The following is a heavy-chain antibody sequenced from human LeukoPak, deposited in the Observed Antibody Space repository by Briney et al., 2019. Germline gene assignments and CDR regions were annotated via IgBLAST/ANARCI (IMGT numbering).Heavy chain of an antibody. CDR1: GFTFSSYG. V-gene: IGHV3-30*03. J-gene: IGHJ4*02. CDR3: ATEVGGYSLDY. D-gene: IGHD1-26*01. Sequence: GGSLRLSCAASGFTFSSYGMRWVRQAPGKGLEWVAVISYDGSNKYYADSVKGRFTISRDNSKNTLYLQMNSLRAEDTAVYYCATEVGGYSLDYWGQGTLVTVSS. CDR2: ISYDGSNK.